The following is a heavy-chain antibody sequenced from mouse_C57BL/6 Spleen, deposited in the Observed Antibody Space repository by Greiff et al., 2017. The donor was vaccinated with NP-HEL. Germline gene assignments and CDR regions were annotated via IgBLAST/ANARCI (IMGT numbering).Heavy chain of an antibody. CDR2: IDPSDSYT. CDR3: ARRGGDYHYYAMDY. J-gene: IGHJ4*01. D-gene: IGHD2-4*01. Sequence: QVQLKQPGAELVKPGASVKLSCKASGYTFTSYWMQWVKQRPGQGLEWIGEIDPSDSYTNYNQKFKGKATLTVDTSSSTAYMQLSSLTSEDSAVYYCARRGGDYHYYAMDYWGQGTSVTVSS. CDR1: GYTFTSYW. V-gene: IGHV1-50*01.